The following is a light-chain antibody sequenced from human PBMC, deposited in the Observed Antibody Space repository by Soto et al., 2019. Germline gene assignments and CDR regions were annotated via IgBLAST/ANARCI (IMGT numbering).Light chain of an antibody. CDR2: DAS. Sequence: EVVLTQSPATLTLSPGERATLSCRASQNVTNFLACHQLNPCQAPRLLIYDASNRAAGIPDRFSGSGSGTDFTLTISRLEPEDFAVYHCQQYGSLSRTFGQGTKVDI. CDR1: QNVTNF. J-gene: IGKJ1*01. V-gene: IGKV3-11*01. CDR3: QQYGSLSRT.